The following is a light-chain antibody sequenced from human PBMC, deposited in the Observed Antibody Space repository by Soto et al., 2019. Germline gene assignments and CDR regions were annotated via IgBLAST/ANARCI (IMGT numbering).Light chain of an antibody. CDR3: CSYTTTSVV. J-gene: IGLJ2*01. Sequence: QSALTQPASVSGSPGQSITISCTGTSSDVGGYNYVSWYQQHPGKAPKLMIYDVSNRPSGVSNRFSGSKSGNTASLTISGLQADDEAAYYCCSYTTTSVVFGGGTNLTVL. CDR2: DVS. CDR1: SSDVGGYNY. V-gene: IGLV2-14*01.